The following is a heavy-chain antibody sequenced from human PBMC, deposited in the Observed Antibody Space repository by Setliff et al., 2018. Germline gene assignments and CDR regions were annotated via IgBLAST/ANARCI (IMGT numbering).Heavy chain of an antibody. D-gene: IGHD3-10*01. CDR2: IYYSGST. J-gene: IGHJ4*02. CDR3: AEGRGEMDS. CDR1: GDSMSFSY. V-gene: IGHV4-59*01. Sequence: SETLSLTCSVSGDSMSFSYWSWTRQPPGKGLEWIGYIYYSGSTDSHPSLKSRVSISIDTSKNQFSLNVRSVTAADTAIYYCAEGRGEMDSWGQGILVTVSS.